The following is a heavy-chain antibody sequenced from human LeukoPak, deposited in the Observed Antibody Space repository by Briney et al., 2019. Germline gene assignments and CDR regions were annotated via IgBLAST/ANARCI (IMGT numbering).Heavy chain of an antibody. J-gene: IGHJ6*02. CDR1: GFTFSSYA. Sequence: PGRSLRLSCAASGFTFSSYAMHWVRQAPGKGLEWVAVISYDGSNKYYADSVKGRFTISRDNSKNTLCLQMNSLRAEDTAVYYCARAMGSNYYYYGMDVWGQGTTVTVSS. CDR3: ARAMGSNYYYYGMDV. V-gene: IGHV3-30-3*01. D-gene: IGHD5-24*01. CDR2: ISYDGSNK.